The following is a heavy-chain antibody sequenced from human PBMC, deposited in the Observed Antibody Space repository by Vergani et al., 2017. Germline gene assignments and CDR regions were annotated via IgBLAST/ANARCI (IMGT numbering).Heavy chain of an antibody. D-gene: IGHD3-10*01. V-gene: IGHV4-30-4*01. J-gene: IGHJ5*02. CDR1: GCSISSGDSY. CDR2: IYYSGST. CDR3: ARSNQLWFGEFSCDP. Sequence: QVQLQESGPGLLKPSQTLSLTSTVSGCSISSGDSYWSWIRQPPGKGLEWIGYIYYSGSTYYNPSLKSRVTISVDTSKNQFSLKLSSVTAADTAVYYCARSNQLWFGEFSCDPWGEGTLVTVSA.